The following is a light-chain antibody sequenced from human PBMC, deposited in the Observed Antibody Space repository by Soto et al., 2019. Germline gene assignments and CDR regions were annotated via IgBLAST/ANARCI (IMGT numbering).Light chain of an antibody. J-gene: IGLJ2*01. Sequence: QSVLTQPPSASGSPGQSVTISCTGTSSDIGAYNYISWYQQHPGKAPKLMIYEVSKRPSGVPDRFSASKSGNTASLTVSGLQAEDEADYYCASYAVSNVVFGGGTKVTVL. V-gene: IGLV2-8*01. CDR1: SSDIGAYNY. CDR2: EVS. CDR3: ASYAVSNVV.